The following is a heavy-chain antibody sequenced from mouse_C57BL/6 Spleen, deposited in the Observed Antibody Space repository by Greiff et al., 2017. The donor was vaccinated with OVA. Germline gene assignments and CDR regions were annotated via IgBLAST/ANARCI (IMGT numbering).Heavy chain of an antibody. J-gene: IGHJ2*01. Sequence: EVQVVESGGGLVKPGGSLKLSCAASGFTFSSYAMSWVRQTPEKRLEWVATISDGGSYTYYPDNVKGRFTISRDNAKNNLYLQMSHLKSEDTAMYYCARDRNYGYFDYWGQGTTLTVSS. CDR2: ISDGGSYT. D-gene: IGHD1-1*01. CDR1: GFTFSSYA. CDR3: ARDRNYGYFDY. V-gene: IGHV5-4*01.